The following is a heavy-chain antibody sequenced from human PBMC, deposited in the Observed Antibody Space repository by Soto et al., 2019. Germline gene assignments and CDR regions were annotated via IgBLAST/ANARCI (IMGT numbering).Heavy chain of an antibody. CDR2: INAGNGNT. Sequence: GQRLEWMGWINAGNGNTKYSQKFQGRVTITRDTSASTAYMELSSLRSEDTAVYYCARGLRGGDADWFDPWGQGTLVTVSS. D-gene: IGHD2-21*02. CDR3: ARGLRGGDADWFDP. V-gene: IGHV1-3*01. J-gene: IGHJ5*02.